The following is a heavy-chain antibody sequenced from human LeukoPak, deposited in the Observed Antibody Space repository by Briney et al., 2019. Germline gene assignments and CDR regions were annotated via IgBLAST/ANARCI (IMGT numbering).Heavy chain of an antibody. J-gene: IGHJ4*02. CDR1: GFTTSSNY. CDR2: ILSGDSR. Sequence: PGGSLRLSCAASGFTTSSNYLNWVRQAPGKGLEWVSVILSGDSRYYADSVKGRFTISRDNSKNTVYLEMNSLRVEDTAVYYCARGCRPSGGGNYFDYWGQGTLVTVSS. CDR3: ARGCRPSGGGNYFDY. D-gene: IGHD3-10*01. V-gene: IGHV3-53*01.